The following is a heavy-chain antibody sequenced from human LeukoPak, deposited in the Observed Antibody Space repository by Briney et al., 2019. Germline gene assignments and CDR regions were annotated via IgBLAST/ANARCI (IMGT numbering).Heavy chain of an antibody. V-gene: IGHV4-34*01. CDR1: GGSFSGYY. J-gene: IGHJ5*02. CDR2: INHSGST. D-gene: IGHD1-1*01. Sequence: PSETLSLTCAVYGGSFSGYYWSCTRQPPGKGLESIGEINHSGSTNYNPSLKSRVTISVDTSKNQFSLKLSSVTAGDTAVYSCARGGVRPNNWFDPWGQGTLVTVSS. CDR3: ARGGVRPNNWFDP.